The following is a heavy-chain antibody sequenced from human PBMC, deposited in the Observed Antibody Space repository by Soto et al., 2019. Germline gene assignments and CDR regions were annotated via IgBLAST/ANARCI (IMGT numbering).Heavy chain of an antibody. D-gene: IGHD6-13*01. CDR3: ARDAPVGVAAAGTEYNWFDP. J-gene: IGHJ5*02. Sequence: SETLSLTCAVSGYSISSGYYWGWIRQPPGKGLEWIGSIYHSGSTYYNPSLKSRVTISVDTSKNQFSLKLSSVTAADTAVYYCARDAPVGVAAAGTEYNWFDPWGQGTLVTVSS. V-gene: IGHV4-38-2*02. CDR2: IYHSGST. CDR1: GYSISSGYY.